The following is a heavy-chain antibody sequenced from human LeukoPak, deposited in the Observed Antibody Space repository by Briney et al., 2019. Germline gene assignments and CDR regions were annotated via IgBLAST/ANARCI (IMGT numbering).Heavy chain of an antibody. CDR3: ARDLGGYPFFMDV. CDR2: LDESGRP. CDR1: GGSIRSGDHH. D-gene: IGHD2-15*01. Sequence: SETLSLTCSVSGGSIRSGDHHWAWVHQPPGKGLEFIGSLDESGRPYYNRPLKSRVSISGDTSGKQFSLNLTSVTAADTAVYFCARDLGGYPFFMDVWGRGITVIVSS. V-gene: IGHV4-39*07. J-gene: IGHJ6*03.